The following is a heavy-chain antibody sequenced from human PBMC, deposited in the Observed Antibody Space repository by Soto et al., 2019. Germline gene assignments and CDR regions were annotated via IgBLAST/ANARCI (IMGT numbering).Heavy chain of an antibody. Sequence: EVQLVESGGGLVQPGGSLRLSCAASGFTVSSNYMSWVRQAPGKGLEWVSVIYSGGSTYYADPVKGRFTISRDNSKNTLYLQMNSLRAEDTAVYYCARSMITFGGVIVAPFDYWGQGTLVTVSS. CDR2: IYSGGST. V-gene: IGHV3-66*01. D-gene: IGHD3-16*02. J-gene: IGHJ4*02. CDR3: ARSMITFGGVIVAPFDY. CDR1: GFTVSSNY.